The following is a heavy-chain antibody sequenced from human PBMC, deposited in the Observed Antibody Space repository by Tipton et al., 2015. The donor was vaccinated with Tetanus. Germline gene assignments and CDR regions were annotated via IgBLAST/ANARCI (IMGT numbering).Heavy chain of an antibody. Sequence: QLVQSGAEVKMPGASVRVSCKASGYTFTSFYLHWVRQAPGQGLECMGIINPSGGDARYAQKFQGRITIIRDTSTTTVYMELSSLRSEDTAVYYWARSYYDSSGYLGYRGQGTQVTVSS. V-gene: IGHV1-46*01. CDR3: ARSYYDSSGYLGY. CDR1: GYTFTSFY. D-gene: IGHD3-22*01. CDR2: INPSGGDA. J-gene: IGHJ4*02.